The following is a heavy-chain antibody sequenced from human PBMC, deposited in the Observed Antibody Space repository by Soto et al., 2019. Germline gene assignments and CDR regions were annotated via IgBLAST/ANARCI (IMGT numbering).Heavy chain of an antibody. CDR3: ARDRPAGNFYYPLHA. CDR2: ISYNGDP. Sequence: QVQLREWGRGLVKPSQTLSLTCTVSGDSISRGFHYWSWIGQLPGKSQEWRGYISYNGDPKYKQSILGRLIMTVDTSENHFSLMLATMTASDKAVDYCARDRPAGNFYYPLHAWGQRTTVIVSS. D-gene: IGHD2-2*01. J-gene: IGHJ6*02. CDR1: GDSISRGFHY. V-gene: IGHV4-31*03.